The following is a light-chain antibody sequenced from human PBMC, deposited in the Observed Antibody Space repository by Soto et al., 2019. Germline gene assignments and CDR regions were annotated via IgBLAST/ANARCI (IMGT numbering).Light chain of an antibody. CDR2: EVT. CDR3: SSYTRSNTYV. CDR1: SSDVGGYNY. Sequence: QSALTQPASVSGSPGQSITISCTGTSSDVGGYNYVSWYQQHPGKVPKLMIYEVTNRPSGVSDRFSGSKSGNTASLTISGLQAEDEAAYYCSSYTRSNTYVFGTGTKLTVL. J-gene: IGLJ1*01. V-gene: IGLV2-14*01.